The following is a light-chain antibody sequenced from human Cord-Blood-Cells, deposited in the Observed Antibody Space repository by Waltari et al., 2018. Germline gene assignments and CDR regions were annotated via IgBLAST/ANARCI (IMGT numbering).Light chain of an antibody. V-gene: IGLV2-14*01. CDR1: SSDVGGYNY. CDR3: QTWGTGWV. Sequence: QSALTQPASVSGSPGQSITISCTGTSSDVGGYNYVSWYQQHPGKAPKLMIYDVSKRPSGVSNRFSGSRSGNTASLTISGLQAEDEADYYCQTWGTGWVFGGGTKLTVL. J-gene: IGLJ3*02. CDR2: DVS.